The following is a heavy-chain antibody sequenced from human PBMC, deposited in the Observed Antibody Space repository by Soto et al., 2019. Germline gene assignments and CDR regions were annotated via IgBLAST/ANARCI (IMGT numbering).Heavy chain of an antibody. V-gene: IGHV1-69*13. D-gene: IGHD6-13*01. CDR1: GGTFSSYA. CDR2: IIPIFGTA. Sequence: SVKVSCEASGGTFSSYAISWVRQAPGPGLEWIGGIIPIFGTANYAQKFQGRVTITADESTSTAYMELSSLRSEDTAVYYCARVDGVTVREQLVKSSWFDPWGQGTLVTVSS. J-gene: IGHJ5*02. CDR3: ARVDGVTVREQLVKSSWFDP.